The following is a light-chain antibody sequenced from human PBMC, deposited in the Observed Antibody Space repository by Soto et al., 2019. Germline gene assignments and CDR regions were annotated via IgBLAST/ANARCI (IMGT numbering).Light chain of an antibody. CDR3: QSHDSSLHASF. J-gene: IGLJ1*01. Sequence: QSVLTQPPSVSGAPGQRVTISCTGRSSNIGAGYDVHWYLQLPGTAPKLLIYGNTNRPSVVPDRFSGSKSGSSASLAITGLQAEDEADYYCQSHDSSLHASFFGTGTKLTVL. V-gene: IGLV1-40*01. CDR1: SSNIGAGYD. CDR2: GNT.